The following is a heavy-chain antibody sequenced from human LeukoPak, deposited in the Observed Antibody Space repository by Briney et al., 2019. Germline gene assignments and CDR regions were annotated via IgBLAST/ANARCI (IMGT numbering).Heavy chain of an antibody. CDR2: ISAYNGNT. V-gene: IGHV1-18*01. Sequence: ASVKVSCKASGGTFSSYAISWVRQAPGQGLEWMGWISAYNGNTNYAQKLQGRVTMTTDTSTSTAYMELRSLRSDDTAVYYCARGTPINHFDYWGQGTLVTVSS. CDR3: ARGTPINHFDY. D-gene: IGHD2-2*01. CDR1: GGTFSSYA. J-gene: IGHJ4*02.